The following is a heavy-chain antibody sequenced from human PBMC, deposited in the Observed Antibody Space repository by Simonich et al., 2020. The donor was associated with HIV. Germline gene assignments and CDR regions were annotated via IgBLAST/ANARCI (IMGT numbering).Heavy chain of an antibody. J-gene: IGHJ5*02. V-gene: IGHV4-34*01. Sequence: QVQLQQWGAGLLKPSETLSLPCAVYGESFSSSYWTWIRQPPGKGLEWIVEINHSGSPNYNPSLESRVTISIDTAKNQFSRKLRFVAAADTAVYYCARREGFWFDPWGQGALVLVSS. CDR3: ARREGFWFDP. CDR2: INHSGSP. CDR1: GESFSSSY.